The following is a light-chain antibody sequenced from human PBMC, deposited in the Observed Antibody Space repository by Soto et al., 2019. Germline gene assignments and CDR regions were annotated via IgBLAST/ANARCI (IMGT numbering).Light chain of an antibody. CDR1: QTVIRY. Sequence: QMTQFPSSLSASVGDRVTITCRAGQTVIRYLNWYQQKPGRAPNLLIYAVSNLQSGVPSRFGGSGSGTEFTLTISDLQPEDFATYYCQQSYSTLFTFGPGTKVEIK. CDR2: AVS. CDR3: QQSYSTLFT. V-gene: IGKV1-39*01. J-gene: IGKJ3*01.